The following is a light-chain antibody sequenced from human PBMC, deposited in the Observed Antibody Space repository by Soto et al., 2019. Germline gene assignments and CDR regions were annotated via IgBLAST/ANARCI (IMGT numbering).Light chain of an antibody. Sequence: EIVLTQSPATLSLSPGESATLSCGASQRVSNNYLAWYQQKPGLAPRLLIYDASSRATGIPDRFTGSGSGTDFTLTLSRLEPEDFAVYYCQKYCNSPLSFGGGTKVEIK. CDR2: DAS. J-gene: IGKJ4*01. CDR3: QKYCNSPLS. CDR1: QRVSNNY. V-gene: IGKV3D-20*01.